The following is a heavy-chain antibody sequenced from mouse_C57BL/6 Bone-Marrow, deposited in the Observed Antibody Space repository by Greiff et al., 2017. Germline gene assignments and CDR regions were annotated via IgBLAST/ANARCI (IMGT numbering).Heavy chain of an antibody. CDR1: GYTFTDYN. D-gene: IGHD1-1*01. V-gene: IGHV1-18*01. CDR3: ARATVVPYYYAMDY. CDR2: INPNNGGT. Sequence: EVQLQQSGPELVKPGASVKIPCKASGYTFTDYNMDWVKQSHGKSLEWIGDINPNNGGTNYNQKFKGKATMTVDKSSSTAYMERSSLTAEDSAVYYGARATVVPYYYAMDYWGQGTSVTVSS. J-gene: IGHJ4*01.